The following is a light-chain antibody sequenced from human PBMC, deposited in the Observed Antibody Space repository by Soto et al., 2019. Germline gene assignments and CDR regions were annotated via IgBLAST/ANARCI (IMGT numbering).Light chain of an antibody. CDR3: AAWDDSLSAVV. CDR1: SSNIGKNY. V-gene: IGLV1-47*01. Sequence: QSVLTQPPSVSWTPGQRVTISCSGSSSNIGKNYVYWYQQVPGTAPKLLIYRSNQRPSGVPDRFSGSKSGSSASLAISGLRSEDEGDYYCAAWDDSLSAVVFGGGTMLTVL. CDR2: RSN. J-gene: IGLJ2*01.